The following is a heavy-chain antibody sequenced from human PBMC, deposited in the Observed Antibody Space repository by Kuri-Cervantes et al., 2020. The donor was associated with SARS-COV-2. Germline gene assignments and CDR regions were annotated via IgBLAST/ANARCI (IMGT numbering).Heavy chain of an antibody. D-gene: IGHD3-3*01. CDR2: IYYSAST. Sequence: WGSLRLSCTVSGGSISRSSYYWGWIRQPPGKGLEWIGSIYYSASTYYNPSLKSRVTISVDTSKNQFSLKLSSVTAADTAVYYCARGGSGCAYWFDPWGQGTLVTVSS. CDR3: ARGGSGCAYWFDP. J-gene: IGHJ5*02. CDR1: GGSISRSSYY. V-gene: IGHV4-39*01.